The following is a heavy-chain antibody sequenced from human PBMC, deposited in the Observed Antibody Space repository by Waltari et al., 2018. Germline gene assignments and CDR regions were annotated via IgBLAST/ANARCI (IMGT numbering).Heavy chain of an antibody. CDR3: ARGYSSSWYDY. CDR2: INHSGST. CDR1: GGSFSGYY. V-gene: IGHV4-34*01. J-gene: IGHJ4*02. Sequence: QVQLQQWGAGLLKPSETLSLTCVLSGGSFSGYYWSWIRQPPGKGLEWIGEINHSGSTNYNPSLKSRVTISVETSKNQFSLKLSSLTAADTAVYYCARGYSSSWYDYWGQGALVIVYS. D-gene: IGHD6-13*01.